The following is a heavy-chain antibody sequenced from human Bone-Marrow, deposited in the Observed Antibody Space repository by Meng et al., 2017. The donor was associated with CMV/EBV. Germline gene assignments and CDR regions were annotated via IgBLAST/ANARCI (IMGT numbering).Heavy chain of an antibody. Sequence: GESLKIFCAASGFTFSSFSMNWVRQAPGKGLEWVSSISSSSSYIYYADSVKGRFTISRDNAKNSLYLQMNSLRAEDTAVYYCARWEIVDAFDICGQGTIVTVSS. CDR2: ISSSSSYI. CDR3: ARWEIVDAFDI. V-gene: IGHV3-21*01. D-gene: IGHD5-12*01. CDR1: GFTFSSFS. J-gene: IGHJ3*02.